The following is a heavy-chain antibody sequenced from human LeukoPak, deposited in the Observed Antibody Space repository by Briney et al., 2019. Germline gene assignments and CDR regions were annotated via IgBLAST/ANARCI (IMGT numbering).Heavy chain of an antibody. CDR2: ISAYNGNT. CDR3: ARDPLDIVVVVAAHYFDY. Sequence: ASVKVSCKASGGTFSSYAISWVRQAPGQGLEWLGWISAYNGNTNYAQKLQGRVTMTTDTSTSTAYMELRSLRSDDTAVYYCARDPLDIVVVVAAHYFDYWGQGTLVTVSS. J-gene: IGHJ4*02. D-gene: IGHD2-15*01. V-gene: IGHV1-18*01. CDR1: GGTFSSYA.